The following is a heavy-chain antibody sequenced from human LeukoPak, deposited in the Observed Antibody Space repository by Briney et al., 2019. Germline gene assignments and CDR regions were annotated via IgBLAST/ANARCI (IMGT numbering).Heavy chain of an antibody. CDR1: GFTFSSYG. CDR3: AKDSAAPISITMVRGRWYFDY. V-gene: IGHV3-30*02. J-gene: IGHJ4*02. CDR2: IRYDGSNR. D-gene: IGHD3-10*01. Sequence: SGGSLRLSCAASGFTFSSYGMHWVRQAPGKGLEWVAFIRYDGSNRYYADSVKGRFTISRDNSKNTLYLQIHSLRAEDTAVYYCAKDSAAPISITMVRGRWYFDYWGQGTLVTVSS.